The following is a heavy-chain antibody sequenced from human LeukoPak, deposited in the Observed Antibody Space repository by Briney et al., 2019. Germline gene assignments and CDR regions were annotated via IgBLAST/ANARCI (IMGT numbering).Heavy chain of an antibody. D-gene: IGHD3-10*01. CDR2: IIPIFGTA. Sequence: SVKVSCKASGGTFSSYAISWVRQAPGQGLEWIRGIIPIFGTANYAQKFQGRVTITADKSTSTAYMELSSLRSEDTAVYYCASNSGSGSYYYYYMDVWGKGTTVTVSS. V-gene: IGHV1-69*06. J-gene: IGHJ6*03. CDR1: GGTFSSYA. CDR3: ASNSGSGSYYYYYMDV.